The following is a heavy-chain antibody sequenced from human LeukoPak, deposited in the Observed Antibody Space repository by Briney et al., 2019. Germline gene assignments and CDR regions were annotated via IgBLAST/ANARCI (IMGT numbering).Heavy chain of an antibody. V-gene: IGHV3-21*01. D-gene: IGHD5-18*01. CDR3: ARGPRIQLWLIRWWWGYFDY. J-gene: IGHJ4*02. CDR1: GFTFSSYS. CDR2: ISSSSSYI. Sequence: GGSLRLSCAASGFTFSSYSMNWVRQAPGKGLEWVSSISSSSSYIYYADSVKGRFTISRDNAKNSLYLQMNSLRAEDTAVYYCARGPRIQLWLIRWWWGYFDYWGQGTLVTVSS.